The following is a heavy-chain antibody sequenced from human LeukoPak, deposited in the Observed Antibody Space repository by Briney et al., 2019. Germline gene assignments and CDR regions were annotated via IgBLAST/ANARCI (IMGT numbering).Heavy chain of an antibody. Sequence: SVKVSCKASGFTFTSSAMQWVRQARGQRLEWIGWIVVGSGNTNYAQKFQERVTITRDMSTSTAYMELSSLRSEDTAVYYCAIAVAAAGTAKTYYFDYWGQGTLVTVSS. CDR3: AIAVAAAGTAKTYYFDY. D-gene: IGHD6-13*01. J-gene: IGHJ4*02. CDR2: IVVGSGNT. CDR1: GFTFTSSA. V-gene: IGHV1-58*02.